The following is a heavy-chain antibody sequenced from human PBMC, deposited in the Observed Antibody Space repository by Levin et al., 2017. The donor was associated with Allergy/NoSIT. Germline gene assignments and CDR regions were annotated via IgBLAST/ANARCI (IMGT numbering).Heavy chain of an antibody. CDR1: GFTFSNYA. CDR2: ISGSGGNT. Sequence: TGGSLRLSCAASGFTFSNYAMSWVRQAPGKGLEWVSAISGSGGNTYYADSVKGRFTISRDNSKNTMSLQMSSLRADDTAVYYCASRVSTVGFDFWGQGTLVTVSS. J-gene: IGHJ4*02. CDR3: ASRVSTVGFDF. D-gene: IGHD4-23*01. V-gene: IGHV3-23*01.